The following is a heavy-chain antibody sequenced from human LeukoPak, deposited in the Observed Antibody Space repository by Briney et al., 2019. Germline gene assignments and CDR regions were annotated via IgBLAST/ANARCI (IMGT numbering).Heavy chain of an antibody. D-gene: IGHD2-15*01. CDR2: ISGSGGST. J-gene: IGHJ4*02. CDR1: GFTFSSYA. V-gene: IGHV3-23*01. Sequence: GGSLRLSCAASGFTFSSYAMSWVRQAPGKGLEWVSAISGSGGSTYYADSVKGRFTISRDNSKNTLYLQVNSLRAEDTAVYYCAKGARGYSDGFYFDYWGQGTLVTVSS. CDR3: AKGARGYSDGFYFDY.